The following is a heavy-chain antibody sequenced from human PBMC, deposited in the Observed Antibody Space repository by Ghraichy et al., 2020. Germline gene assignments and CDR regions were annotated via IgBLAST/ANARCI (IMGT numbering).Heavy chain of an antibody. D-gene: IGHD2-2*01. Sequence: SLNISCAASGFTFDDYAMHWVRQAPGKGLEWVSGISWNSGSIGYADSVKGRFTISRDNAKNSLYLQMNSLRAEDTALYYCAKDKHCSSTSCYHPYYYYYGMDVWGQGTTVTVSS. J-gene: IGHJ6*02. CDR3: AKDKHCSSTSCYHPYYYYYGMDV. V-gene: IGHV3-9*01. CDR1: GFTFDDYA. CDR2: ISWNSGSI.